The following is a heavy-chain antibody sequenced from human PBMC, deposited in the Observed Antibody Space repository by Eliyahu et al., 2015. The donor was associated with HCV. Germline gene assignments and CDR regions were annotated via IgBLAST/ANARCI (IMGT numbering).Heavy chain of an antibody. D-gene: IGHD3-9*01. J-gene: IGHJ3*02. Sequence: EVQLVESGGGLVKPGGSLRLSCAASGFTFSSYSMNWVRQAPGKGLEWVSSISGSSSYIHYADSVKGRFTISRDNAKNSLYLQMNSLRDEDTAVYYCARETYYGILTASNDAFDIWGQGTMVTVSS. V-gene: IGHV3-21*01. CDR1: GFTFSSYS. CDR3: ARETYYGILTASNDAFDI. CDR2: ISGSSSYI.